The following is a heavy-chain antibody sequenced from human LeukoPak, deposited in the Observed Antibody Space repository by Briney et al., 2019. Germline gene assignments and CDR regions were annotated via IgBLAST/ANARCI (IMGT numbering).Heavy chain of an antibody. J-gene: IGHJ4*02. CDR1: GFTFSMSS. D-gene: IGHD6-13*01. V-gene: IGHV3-30*04. CDR2: ISFDGANK. Sequence: QPGGSLRLSCAPSGFTFSMSSMHWVRLAPGKGLEWLAGISFDGANKFSGDSVKGRFSISRDNSKNTLYLQMNSLGLDDTAVYFCARGRAGIAAAGFDYWGQGTLVTVSS. CDR3: ARGRAGIAAAGFDY.